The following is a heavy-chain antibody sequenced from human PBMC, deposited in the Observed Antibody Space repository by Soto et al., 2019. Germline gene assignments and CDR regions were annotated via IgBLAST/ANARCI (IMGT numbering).Heavy chain of an antibody. CDR3: ARGIKRDGYRPLLDY. V-gene: IGHV4-34*01. J-gene: IGHJ4*02. CDR2: INHSGST. D-gene: IGHD5-12*01. CDR1: GGSFSGYY. Sequence: QVQLQQWGAGLLKPSETLSLTCAVYGGSFSGYYWSWIRQPPGKGLEWIGEINHSGSTNYNPSLKRRVTISVDPSKNQFSLKLSSVTAADTAVYYCARGIKRDGYRPLLDYWGQGTLVTVSS.